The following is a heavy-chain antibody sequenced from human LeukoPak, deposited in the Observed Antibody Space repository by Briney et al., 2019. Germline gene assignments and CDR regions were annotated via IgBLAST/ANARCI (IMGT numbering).Heavy chain of an antibody. J-gene: IGHJ4*02. V-gene: IGHV3-9*03. CDR3: AKDGKNYFDY. Sequence: GGSLRLSCAASGFTFDDYAMHWVRQAPGKGLEWVSGISWNSGGIAYADSVKGRFTISRDNAKNSLYLQMNSLRAEDMALYYCAKDGKNYFDYWGQGTLVTVSS. CDR2: ISWNSGGI. CDR1: GFTFDDYA.